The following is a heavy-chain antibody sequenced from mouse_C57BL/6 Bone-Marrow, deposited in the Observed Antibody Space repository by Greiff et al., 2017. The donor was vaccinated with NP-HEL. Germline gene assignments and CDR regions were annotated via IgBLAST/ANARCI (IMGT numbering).Heavy chain of an antibody. D-gene: IGHD1-3*01. V-gene: IGHV1-82*01. J-gene: IGHJ2*01. CDR1: GYAFSSSW. CDR3: ARWGIKVLLDY. CDR2: IYPGDGDT. Sequence: VQLQQSGPELVKPGASVKISCKASGYAFSSSWMNWVKQRPGKGLEWIGRIYPGDGDTNYNGKFKGKATLTADKSSSTAYMQHSSLTSEDSAVYFCARWGIKVLLDYWGQGTTLTVSS.